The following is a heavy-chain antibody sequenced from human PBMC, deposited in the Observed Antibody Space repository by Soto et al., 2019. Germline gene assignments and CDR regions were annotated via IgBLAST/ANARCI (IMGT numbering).Heavy chain of an antibody. CDR1: GYTFTSYA. D-gene: IGHD5-18*01. V-gene: IGHV1-3*01. Sequence: QVQLVQSGAEVKKPGASVKVSCKASGYTFTSYAMHWVRQAPGQRLEWMGWINAGNGKTKYSQKFQDRVTITRDTAASTAYMELSSLRSEDTAVYYCAGEEGTAMVFNYSGQGTLVTVSS. CDR3: AGEEGTAMVFNY. J-gene: IGHJ4*02. CDR2: INAGNGKT.